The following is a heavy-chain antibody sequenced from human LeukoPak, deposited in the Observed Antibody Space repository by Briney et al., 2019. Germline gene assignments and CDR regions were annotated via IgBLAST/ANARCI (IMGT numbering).Heavy chain of an antibody. V-gene: IGHV3-23*01. CDR2: ISGSGGST. D-gene: IGHD3-22*01. J-gene: IGHJ4*02. CDR3: AKAHYYDSSGYYYNFDY. Sequence: GGSLRLSCAASGFTFSSYAMSWVRQAPGKGLEWVSAISGSGGSTYHADSVKGRFTISRDNSKNTLYLQMNSLRAEDTAVYYCAKAHYYDSSGYYYNFDYWGQGTLVTVSS. CDR1: GFTFSSYA.